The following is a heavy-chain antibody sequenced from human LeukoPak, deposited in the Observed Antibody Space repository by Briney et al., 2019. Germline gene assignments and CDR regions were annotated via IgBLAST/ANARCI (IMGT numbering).Heavy chain of an antibody. Sequence: GGSLRLSCAASGFTFSTYWMHWVRQAPGKGLVWVSHINPAGSTAFYADSVKGRFTISRDNAKNTVYLQMSSLRAEDTAVYYCARGGFLGAFDIWGQGTMVTVSS. D-gene: IGHD2-15*01. V-gene: IGHV3-74*01. CDR3: ARGGFLGAFDI. J-gene: IGHJ3*02. CDR2: INPAGSTA. CDR1: GFTFSTYW.